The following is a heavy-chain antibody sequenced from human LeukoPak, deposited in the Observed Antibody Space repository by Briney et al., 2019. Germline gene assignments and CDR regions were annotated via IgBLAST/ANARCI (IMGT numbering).Heavy chain of an antibody. V-gene: IGHV3-20*04. CDR2: INWNGGST. D-gene: IGHD3-22*01. Sequence: GGSLRLSCAASGFTFDDYGMSWVRQAPGKGLEWVSGINWNGGSTGYAYSVKGRFTISRDNAKNSLYLQMNSLKTEDTAVYYCTTDFYYYDSSGYVWDYWGQGTLVTVSS. J-gene: IGHJ4*02. CDR1: GFTFDDYG. CDR3: TTDFYYYDSSGYVWDY.